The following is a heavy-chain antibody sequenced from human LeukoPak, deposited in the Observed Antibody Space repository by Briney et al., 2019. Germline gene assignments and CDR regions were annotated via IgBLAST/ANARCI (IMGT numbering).Heavy chain of an antibody. J-gene: IGHJ5*02. CDR3: ARDHRKSVSSSSRRWFDP. D-gene: IGHD6-6*01. CDR2: INPNSGGT. Sequence: ASVKVSCKASGYTFTGYYMHWVRQAPGQGLEWMGWINPNSGGTNYAQKFQGRVTMTRDTSISTAYMELSRLRSDDTAVYYCARDHRKSVSSSSRRWFDPWGQGTLVTVSS. CDR1: GYTFTGYY. V-gene: IGHV1-2*02.